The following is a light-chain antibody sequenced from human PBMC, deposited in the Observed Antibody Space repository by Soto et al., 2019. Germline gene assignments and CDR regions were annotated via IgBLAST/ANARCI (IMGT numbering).Light chain of an antibody. Sequence: EIQITHSPSSRSESSGKRVTITFLASQTISNYLNWYQQKSGRAPELLVYAASNLQSGVPSRFTGSGSGTHFTLTISGLEPADFATYFCQKSYNTPINCGKGQRRAIK. CDR1: QTISNY. V-gene: IGKV1-39*01. CDR2: AAS. CDR3: QKSYNTPIN. J-gene: IGKJ5*01.